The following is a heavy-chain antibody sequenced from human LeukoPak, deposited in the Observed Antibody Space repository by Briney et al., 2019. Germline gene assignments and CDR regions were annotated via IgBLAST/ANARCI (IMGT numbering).Heavy chain of an antibody. J-gene: IGHJ4*02. V-gene: IGHV4-59*01. CDR3: ARSTDPVGAIFDY. CDR1: GFTFSSYA. CDR2: IYYSGST. D-gene: IGHD1-26*01. Sequence: GSLRLSCAASGFTFSSYAMSWIRQPPGKGLEWIGYIYYSGSTNYNPSLKSRVTISVDTSKNQFSLKLSSVTAADTAVYYCARSTDPVGAIFDYWGQGTLVTVSS.